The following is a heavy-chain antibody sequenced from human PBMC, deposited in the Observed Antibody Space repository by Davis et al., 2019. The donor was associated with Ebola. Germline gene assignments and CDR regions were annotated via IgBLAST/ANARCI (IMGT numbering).Heavy chain of an antibody. J-gene: IGHJ6*04. Sequence: AASVKVSCKASGYTFTSYGISWVRQAPGQGLEWMGWISAYNGNTHYAQKFQGRLTMTTDTSTSTAYMDLRSLRSDDTAVYYCARADPLTDLNGMDVWGKGTTVTVSS. CDR1: GYTFTSYG. CDR3: ARADPLTDLNGMDV. D-gene: IGHD3-9*01. CDR2: ISAYNGNT. V-gene: IGHV1-18*04.